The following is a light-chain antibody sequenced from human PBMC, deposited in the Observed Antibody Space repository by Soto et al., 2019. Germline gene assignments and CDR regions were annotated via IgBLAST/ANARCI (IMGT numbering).Light chain of an antibody. V-gene: IGKV3-15*01. CDR2: GAS. CDR1: QSISDT. Sequence: EIVMTQSPATLSVSPGGRATLSCRASQSISDTLAWYQQKPGQAPRLLIYGASTRAPGFPARFSGSGSGTDFTLTISSLQTEDFGVYYCQQYDNRSPLTFGGGTKVDIK. CDR3: QQYDNRSPLT. J-gene: IGKJ4*01.